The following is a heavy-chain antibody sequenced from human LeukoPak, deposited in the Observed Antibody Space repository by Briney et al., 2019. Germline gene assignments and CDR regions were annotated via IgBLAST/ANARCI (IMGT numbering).Heavy chain of an antibody. CDR3: ARVSRYADY. J-gene: IGHJ4*02. CDR2: IYYSGST. Sequence: SETLSLTCTVSGGSISTYYWSRIRQPPGNGLEWIGYIYYSGSTNYNPSLKSRVTISVDTSKNQFSLKRSSVTAADTAVYYCARVSRYADYWGQGTLVTVSS. V-gene: IGHV4-59*01. D-gene: IGHD3-9*01. CDR1: GGSISTYY.